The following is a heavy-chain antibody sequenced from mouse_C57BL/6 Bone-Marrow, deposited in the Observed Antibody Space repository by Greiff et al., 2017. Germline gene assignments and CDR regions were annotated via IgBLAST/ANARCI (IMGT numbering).Heavy chain of an antibody. Sequence: VQLQQSGAEFVRPGASVKLSCTASGFNIKDDYMHWVKQRPEQGLEWIGWIDPENGDTEYASMFQGKTTITVDTSSNTAYLQLSILTSEDTAVYYCTRIAYWGQGTLVTVSA. V-gene: IGHV14-4*01. CDR2: IDPENGDT. CDR3: TRIAY. J-gene: IGHJ3*01. CDR1: GFNIKDDY.